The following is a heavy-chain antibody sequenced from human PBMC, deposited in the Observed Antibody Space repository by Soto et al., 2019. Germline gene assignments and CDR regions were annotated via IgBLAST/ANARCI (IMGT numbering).Heavy chain of an antibody. Sequence: QVQLVQPGAEVKRPGASVRVSCKASRYTFTAYDIYWVRQAPGRGLEWMGWIKPDSGDTNYAQNFQGRVTMTRDTSISTAYMELNNLVSDDTAVYYCARRSSTRLNEIKFDPWGQGTLVTVSS. CDR3: ARRSSTRLNEIKFDP. J-gene: IGHJ5*02. CDR1: RYTFTAYD. CDR2: IKPDSGDT. V-gene: IGHV1-2*02. D-gene: IGHD2-2*01.